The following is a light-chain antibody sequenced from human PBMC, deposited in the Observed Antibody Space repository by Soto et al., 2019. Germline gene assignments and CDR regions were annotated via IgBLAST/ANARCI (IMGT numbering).Light chain of an antibody. CDR3: SSYTDSNTWV. CDR1: SSDVGGYSY. J-gene: IGLJ3*02. V-gene: IGLV2-14*01. Sequence: QSVLTQPASVSGSPGQSITISCTGSSSDVGGYSYVSWYQQHPGKAPKLMIYEVTNRPSGVSNRFSGSKSGDTASLTISGLQAEDEGDYYCSSYTDSNTWVFGGGTKLTVL. CDR2: EVT.